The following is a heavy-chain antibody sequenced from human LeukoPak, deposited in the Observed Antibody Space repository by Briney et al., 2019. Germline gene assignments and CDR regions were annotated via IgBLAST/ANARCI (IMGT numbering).Heavy chain of an antibody. V-gene: IGHV3-33*01. CDR3: ARGFLGGTDQYFDS. CDR1: GFTFSSYG. J-gene: IGHJ4*02. CDR2: IWYDGSNK. D-gene: IGHD6-19*01. Sequence: GESLKISCAASGFTFSSYGMHWVRQAPGKGLEWVAVIWYDGSNKYYADSVKGRFTISRDNSKNTLYLQMNSLRAEDTAVYFCARGFLGGTDQYFDSWGQGTLVTVSS.